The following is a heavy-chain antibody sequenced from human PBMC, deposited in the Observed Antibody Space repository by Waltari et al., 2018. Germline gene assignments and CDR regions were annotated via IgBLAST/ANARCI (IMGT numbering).Heavy chain of an antibody. V-gene: IGHV1-2*02. CDR3: AREGSHLTTVNDF. D-gene: IGHD4-4*01. Sequence: LVQSGAEVQKPGASVRVACKTPGYTFSAYYIHWVRQAPGQGLEWLGWFNPRNGETKYTQTFHGRVTLTRDTSINTAYMELSSLIVDDTAVYYCAREGSHLTTVNDFWGQGTLVIVSS. CDR1: GYTFSAYY. J-gene: IGHJ4*02. CDR2: FNPRNGET.